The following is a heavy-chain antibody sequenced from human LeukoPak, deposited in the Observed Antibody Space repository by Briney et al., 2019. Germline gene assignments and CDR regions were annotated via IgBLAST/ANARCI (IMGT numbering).Heavy chain of an antibody. CDR2: ISGSGGST. J-gene: IGHJ4*02. CDR3: AKRRRTRGGSGSWPLFDY. Sequence: GGSLRLSCAASGFTFSSYAMSWVRQAPGKGLEWVSAISGSGGSTYYADSVKGRFTISRDNSKNTLYLQMNSLRAEDTAVYYCAKRRRTRGGSGSWPLFDYWGQGTLVTVSS. CDR1: GFTFSSYA. D-gene: IGHD6-13*01. V-gene: IGHV3-23*01.